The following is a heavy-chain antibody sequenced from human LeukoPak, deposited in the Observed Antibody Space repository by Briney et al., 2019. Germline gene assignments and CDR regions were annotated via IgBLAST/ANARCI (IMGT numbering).Heavy chain of an antibody. J-gene: IGHJ3*02. CDR1: GGSISSGSYY. CDR2: IYTSGST. CDR3: ARESSHVDI. Sequence: SETLSLTCTVSGGSISSGSYYWSWIRQPAGKGLEWIGRIYTSGSTNYNPSLKSRVTISVDTSKNQFSLRLSSVTAADTAVYYCARESSHVDIWGQGTMVTVSS. V-gene: IGHV4-61*02. D-gene: IGHD5-24*01.